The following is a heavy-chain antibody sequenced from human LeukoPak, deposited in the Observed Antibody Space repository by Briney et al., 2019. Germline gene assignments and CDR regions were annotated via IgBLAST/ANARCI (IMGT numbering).Heavy chain of an antibody. CDR1: GFTFSSYA. Sequence: PGGSLRLSCAASGFTFSSYAMHWVRQAPGKGLEWAAVISYDGSNKYYADSVKGRFTISRDNSKNTLYLQMNSLRAEDTAVYYCAREGAESSSTSCYNHWGQGTLVTVSS. V-gene: IGHV3-30-3*01. CDR3: AREGAESSSTSCYNH. CDR2: ISYDGSNK. J-gene: IGHJ4*02. D-gene: IGHD2-2*02.